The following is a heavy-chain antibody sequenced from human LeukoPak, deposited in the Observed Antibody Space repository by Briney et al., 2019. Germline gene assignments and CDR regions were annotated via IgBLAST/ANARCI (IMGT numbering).Heavy chain of an antibody. CDR1: GFTVSSNY. Sequence: PGGSLRLSCAASGFTVSSNYMNWVRQAPGKGLEWVSYISSSSSTIYYADSVKGRFTISRDNAKNSLYLQMNSLRDEDTAVYYCARAPSYGSGSYYYDYWGQGTLATVSS. J-gene: IGHJ4*02. D-gene: IGHD3-10*01. CDR2: ISSSSSTI. CDR3: ARAPSYGSGSYYYDY. V-gene: IGHV3-48*02.